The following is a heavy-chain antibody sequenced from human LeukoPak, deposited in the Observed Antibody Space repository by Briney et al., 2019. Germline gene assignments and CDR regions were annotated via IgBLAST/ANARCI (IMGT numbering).Heavy chain of an antibody. J-gene: IGHJ4*02. CDR2: ISAYNGNT. V-gene: IGHV1-18*04. CDR3: ARDNTMVRGGSPY. D-gene: IGHD3-10*01. CDR1: GYTFTGYY. Sequence: GASVKVSCKASGYTFTGYYMHWVRQAPGQGLEWMGWISAYNGNTNYARKLQGRVTMTTDTSTSTAYMELRSLRSDDTAVYYCARDNTMVRGGSPYWGQGTLVTVSS.